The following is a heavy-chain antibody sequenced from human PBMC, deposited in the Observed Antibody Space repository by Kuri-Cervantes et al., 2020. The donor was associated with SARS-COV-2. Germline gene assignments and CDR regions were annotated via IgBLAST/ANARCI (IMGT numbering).Heavy chain of an antibody. J-gene: IGHJ3*02. D-gene: IGHD3-22*01. CDR1: GYTFTSYY. CDR3: ASGTYYYDSSGSVAFDI. V-gene: IGHV1-46*01. CDR2: INPSGGST. Sequence: ASVKVSCKASGYTFTSYYMHWVRQAPGQGLEWMGIINPSGGSTSYAQKFQGRVTMTRDTSTSTVYMELSSLRSEDTAVYYCASGTYYYDSSGSVAFDIWGQGTMVTVSS.